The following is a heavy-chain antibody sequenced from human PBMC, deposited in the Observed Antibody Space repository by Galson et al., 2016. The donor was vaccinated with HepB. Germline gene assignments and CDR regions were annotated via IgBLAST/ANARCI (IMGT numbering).Heavy chain of an antibody. D-gene: IGHD2-2*01. CDR2: IYQSGST. CDR1: GGSISTNNW. CDR3: AKIRLRCLGTTCYGVGLDS. Sequence: SETLSLTCAVSGGSISTNNWWPWVRQSPGKGLEWIGEIYQSGSTNYNPSLKSRVPISVDKSKNQFSLSLSYVTAPDTAVYYCAKIRLRCLGTTCYGVGLDSCGQGTLVTVSS. J-gene: IGHJ4*02. V-gene: IGHV4-4*02.